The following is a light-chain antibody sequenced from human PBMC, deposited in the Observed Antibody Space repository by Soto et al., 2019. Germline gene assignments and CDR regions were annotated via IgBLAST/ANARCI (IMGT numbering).Light chain of an antibody. J-gene: IGLJ2*01. Sequence: QSALTQPPSASGSLGQSVTISCTGTSSDVGGYNYVSWHQQHPGKAPKVMIYEVTKRPPGVPDRFSGSKSGNTASLTVSGLQADEEADYYCSSFSGGGNPVLLGGGTKLTVL. CDR2: EVT. CDR3: SSFSGGGNPVL. CDR1: SSDVGGYNY. V-gene: IGLV2-8*01.